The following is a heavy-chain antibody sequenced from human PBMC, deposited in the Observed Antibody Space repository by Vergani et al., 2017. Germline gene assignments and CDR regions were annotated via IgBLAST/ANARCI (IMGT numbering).Heavy chain of an antibody. CDR2: ISSSSSXI. V-gene: IGHV3-21*01. Sequence: EVQLVESGGGLVKPGGSLRLSCAASGFTFSSYSMNWVRQAPGKGLEWVSSISSSSSXIYYADSVKGRFTISRDNAKNSLYLQMNSLRAEDTAVYYCARDQYYDSSGYYTYYYYGMDVWGQGTTVTVSS. J-gene: IGHJ6*02. D-gene: IGHD3-22*01. CDR3: ARDQYYDSSGYYTYYYYGMDV. CDR1: GFTFSSYS.